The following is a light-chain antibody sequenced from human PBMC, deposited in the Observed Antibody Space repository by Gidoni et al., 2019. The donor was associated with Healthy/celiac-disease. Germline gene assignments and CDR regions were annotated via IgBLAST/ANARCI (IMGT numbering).Light chain of an antibody. J-gene: IGKJ3*01. CDR1: QSINRY. Sequence: DIQMTQYPSSRSASVGDRVTITCRASQSINRYLHWYQQTPGKAPKLLIYATSSLQSGVPSRFSGSASGTDFTLTISSLQPEDFATYYCQQSYSTPFTFGPGTKVDIK. V-gene: IGKV1-39*01. CDR3: QQSYSTPFT. CDR2: ATS.